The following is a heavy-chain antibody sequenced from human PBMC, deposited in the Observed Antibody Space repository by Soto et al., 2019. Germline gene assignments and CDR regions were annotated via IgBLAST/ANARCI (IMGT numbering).Heavy chain of an antibody. CDR1: GFTFSDYY. J-gene: IGHJ4*02. CDR2: ISSSGSTI. Sequence: QVQLVESGGGLVKPGGSLRLSCAASGFTFSDYYMSWIRQAPGKGLEWVSYISSSGSTIYYADSVKGRFTISRDNAKNVLYLQMNSLRAEDTAVYYCARENISYYYDSSGYYRFDYWGQGTLVTVSS. V-gene: IGHV3-11*01. D-gene: IGHD3-22*01. CDR3: ARENISYYYDSSGYYRFDY.